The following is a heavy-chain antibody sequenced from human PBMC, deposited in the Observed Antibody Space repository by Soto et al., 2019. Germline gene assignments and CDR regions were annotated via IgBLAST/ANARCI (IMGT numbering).Heavy chain of an antibody. V-gene: IGHV4-39*01. CDR3: ARSRILTGYLSITDWFDP. D-gene: IGHD3-9*01. Sequence: SETLSLTCTVSGGSISSSSYYWGWIRQPPGKGLEWIGSIYYSGSTYYNPSLKSRVTISVDTSKNQFSLKLSSVTAADTAVYYCARSRILTGYLSITDWFDPWGQGTLVTVSS. CDR2: IYYSGST. J-gene: IGHJ5*02. CDR1: GGSISSSSYY.